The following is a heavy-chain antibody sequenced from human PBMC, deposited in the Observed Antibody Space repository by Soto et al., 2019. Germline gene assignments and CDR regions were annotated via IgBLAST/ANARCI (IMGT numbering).Heavy chain of an antibody. CDR3: ARDEYYDFWSGYYTGWFDP. CDR2: IIPIFGTA. CDR1: GGTFSSYA. J-gene: IGHJ5*02. D-gene: IGHD3-3*01. Sequence: SVKVSCKASGGTFSSYAISWVRQAPGQGLEWMGGIIPIFGTANYAQKFQGRVTITADKSTSTAYMELSSLRSEDTAVYYCARDEYYDFWSGYYTGWFDPWGQGTLVTVSS. V-gene: IGHV1-69*06.